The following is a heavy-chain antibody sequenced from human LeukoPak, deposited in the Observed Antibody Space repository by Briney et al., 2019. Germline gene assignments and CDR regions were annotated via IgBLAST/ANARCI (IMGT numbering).Heavy chain of an antibody. CDR2: ITWNSGNI. CDR3: ARGGYSYGYDRGAFDY. D-gene: IGHD5-18*01. J-gene: IGHJ4*02. Sequence: GGSLRLSCAASGFPFDDYAMHWVRQAPGKGLEWVSGITWNSGNIGYADSVKGRFTISRDNAKNSLYLQMNSLRAEDTALYYCARGGYSYGYDRGAFDYWGQGTLVTVSS. V-gene: IGHV3-9*01. CDR1: GFPFDDYA.